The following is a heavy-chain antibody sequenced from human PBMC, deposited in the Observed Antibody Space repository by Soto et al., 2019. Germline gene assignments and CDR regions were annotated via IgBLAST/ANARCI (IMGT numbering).Heavy chain of an antibody. CDR2: IIPIFGTA. CDR1: GGTFSSYA. J-gene: IGHJ5*02. Sequence: QVQLVQSGAEVKKPGSSVKVSCKASGGTFSSYAISWVRQAPGQGLEWMGGIIPIFGTANYAQKFQGRVTITADETTSTAYMELSSLRSEDMAVYYCARGRTSGYSYGLWFDPWGQGTLVTVSS. D-gene: IGHD5-18*01. CDR3: ARGRTSGYSYGLWFDP. V-gene: IGHV1-69*01.